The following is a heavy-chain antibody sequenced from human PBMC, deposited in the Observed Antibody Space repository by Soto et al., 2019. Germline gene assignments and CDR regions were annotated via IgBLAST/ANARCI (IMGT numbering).Heavy chain of an antibody. V-gene: IGHV4-39*01. CDR1: GDSMTSSSYY. CDR3: ARHTRNQFDP. Sequence: SETLSLTCTVSGDSMTSSSYYWGWIRQPPGKGLEWIGSIYYSERTSYNSGSTYYSPSLKSRVTISGDTSKSQFSLKLSSVTAADTAVYYCARHTRNQFDPWGQGTLVTAPQ. CDR2: IYYSERTSYNSGST. J-gene: IGHJ5*02.